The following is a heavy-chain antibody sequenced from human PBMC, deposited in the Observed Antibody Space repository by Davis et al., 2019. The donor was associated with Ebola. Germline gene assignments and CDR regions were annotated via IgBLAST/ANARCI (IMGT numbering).Heavy chain of an antibody. CDR3: ARALSSGTYWGFFYYGMDV. J-gene: IGHJ6*02. D-gene: IGHD1-26*01. CDR2: INAGNGNT. CDR1: GYTFTSYA. Sequence: AASVKVSCKASGYTFTSYAMHWVRQAPGQRLEWMGWINAGNGNTKYSQKFQGRVTITRDTSASTTYMELSSLRSEDTAVYYCARALSSGTYWGFFYYGMDVWGQGTTVTVPS. V-gene: IGHV1-3*01.